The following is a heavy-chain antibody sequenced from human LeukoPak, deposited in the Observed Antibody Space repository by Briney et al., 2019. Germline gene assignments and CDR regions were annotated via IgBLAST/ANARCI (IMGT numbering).Heavy chain of an antibody. Sequence: GGSLRLSCAASGFNFSTYWMSWVRQAPGKVLEWVANIKQDGSEKFYVDSMKGRFTISRDNSKNSLYLQMNSLRAEDTAMYYCARVVWGWDTAMPTPFDYWGQGTLVTVSS. J-gene: IGHJ4*02. V-gene: IGHV3-7*01. CDR2: IKQDGSEK. CDR1: GFNFSTYW. CDR3: ARVVWGWDTAMPTPFDY. D-gene: IGHD5-18*01.